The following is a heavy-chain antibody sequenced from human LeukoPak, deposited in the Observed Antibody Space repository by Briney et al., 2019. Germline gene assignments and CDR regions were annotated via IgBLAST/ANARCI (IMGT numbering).Heavy chain of an antibody. CDR1: GFTFSSYA. V-gene: IGHV3-23*01. Sequence: PGGSLRLSYAASGFTFSSYAMSWVRQAPGKGLEWVSAISGSGGSTYYADSVKGRFTISRDNSKNTLYLQMNSLRAEDTAVYYCAKSPTYYYGSGSPFDYWGQGTLVTVSS. CDR3: AKSPTYYYGSGSPFDY. J-gene: IGHJ4*02. D-gene: IGHD3-10*01. CDR2: ISGSGGST.